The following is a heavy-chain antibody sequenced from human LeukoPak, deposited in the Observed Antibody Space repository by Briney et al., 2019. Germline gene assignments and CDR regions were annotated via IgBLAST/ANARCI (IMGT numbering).Heavy chain of an antibody. CDR2: IGTAGDT. V-gene: IGHV3-13*01. CDR3: ARAGHYDSSGYYSFDY. D-gene: IGHD3-22*01. Sequence: GGSLRLSCAASGFTFSSYDMHWVRQATGKGLEWVSAIGTAGDTYYPGSVKGRFTISRENAKNSLYLQMNCLRAGDTAVYYCARAGHYDSSGYYSFDYWGQGTLVTVSS. CDR1: GFTFSSYD. J-gene: IGHJ4*02.